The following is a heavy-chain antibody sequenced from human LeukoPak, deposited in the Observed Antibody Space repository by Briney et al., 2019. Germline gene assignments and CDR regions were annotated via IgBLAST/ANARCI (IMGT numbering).Heavy chain of an antibody. V-gene: IGHV3-23*01. D-gene: IGHD1-7*01. J-gene: IGHJ4*02. Sequence: GASLRLSCAASGFTFSSYAMSWVRQAPGKGLEWVSAISGSGGSTYYADSVKGWFTISRDNSKNTLYLQMNSLRAEDTAVYYCAKSNWNYEFDYWGQGTLVTVSS. CDR3: AKSNWNYEFDY. CDR2: ISGSGGST. CDR1: GFTFSSYA.